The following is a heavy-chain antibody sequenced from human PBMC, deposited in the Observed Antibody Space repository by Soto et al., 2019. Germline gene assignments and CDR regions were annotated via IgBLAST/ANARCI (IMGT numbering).Heavy chain of an antibody. J-gene: IGHJ6*03. CDR1: GGSISSGGYY. CDR3: ARVGPSANIVVVPAALFHYYYMDV. V-gene: IGHV4-31*03. Sequence: PSETLSLTCTVSGGSISSGGYYWSWIRQHPGKGLEWIGYINHSGSTNYNPSLKSRVTISVDTSKNQFSLKLSSVTAADTAVYYCARVGPSANIVVVPAALFHYYYMDVWGKGTTVTVS. CDR2: INHSGST. D-gene: IGHD2-2*01.